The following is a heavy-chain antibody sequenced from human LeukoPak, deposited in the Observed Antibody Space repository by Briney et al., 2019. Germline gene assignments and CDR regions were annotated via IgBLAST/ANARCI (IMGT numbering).Heavy chain of an antibody. Sequence: ASLKVSCKASGYTFTSYDINWVRQATGQGLEWMGWMNPNSGDTGYVQKVQGRVTMTRSTSISTAYMELSSLRSEDTAIYYCARGGFSSGSHFDYWGQGTLVTVSS. CDR3: ARGGFSSGSHFDY. CDR2: MNPNSGDT. J-gene: IGHJ4*02. CDR1: GYTFTSYD. V-gene: IGHV1-8*01. D-gene: IGHD3-10*01.